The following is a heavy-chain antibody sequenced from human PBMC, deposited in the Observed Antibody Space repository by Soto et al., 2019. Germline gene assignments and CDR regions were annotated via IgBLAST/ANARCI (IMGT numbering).Heavy chain of an antibody. CDR1: GYTFTGYY. D-gene: IGHD6-6*01. Sequence: ASVKVSCKASGYTFTGYYIHWVRQAPGQGLEWMGWINPNSGGTNYAQKFQGWVTMTRDTSISTAYMELSRLRSDDTAVYYCAREKQLVRDYYYYGMDVWGQGTTVTVSS. J-gene: IGHJ6*02. CDR3: AREKQLVRDYYYYGMDV. V-gene: IGHV1-2*04. CDR2: INPNSGGT.